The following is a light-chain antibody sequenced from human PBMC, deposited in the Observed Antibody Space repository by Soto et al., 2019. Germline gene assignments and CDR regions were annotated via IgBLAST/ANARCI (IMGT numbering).Light chain of an antibody. J-gene: IGKJ1*01. CDR3: QQYGSSGT. CDR1: QSVSNNY. V-gene: IGKV3-20*01. Sequence: EIVLTESAGTLSLSPGERATLSFRASQSVSNNYLAWYQQTPGQAPRLLNYGASNRATGIPDRFSGSGSGTDFTLTISRLEPEDFAVYYCQQYGSSGTFGQGTKVDIK. CDR2: GAS.